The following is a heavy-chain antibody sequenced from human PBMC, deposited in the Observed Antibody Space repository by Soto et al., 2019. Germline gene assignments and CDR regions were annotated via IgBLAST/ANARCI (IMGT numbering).Heavy chain of an antibody. V-gene: IGHV1-18*01. CDR1: GYTFTSYG. CDR2: ISAYNGNT. CDR3: ARDEPQCSGGSCYPQGFDY. Sequence: ASVKVSCKASGYTFTSYGISWVRQAPGQGLEWMGWISAYNGNTNYAQKLQGRVTMTTDTSTSTAYMELRSLRSDDTAVYYCARDEPQCSGGSCYPQGFDYGGQGTLVTVSS. D-gene: IGHD2-15*01. J-gene: IGHJ4*02.